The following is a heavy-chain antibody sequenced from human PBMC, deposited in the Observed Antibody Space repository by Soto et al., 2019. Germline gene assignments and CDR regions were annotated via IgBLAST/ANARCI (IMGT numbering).Heavy chain of an antibody. CDR3: ARDQDYYDHDYFDY. V-gene: IGHV3-74*01. D-gene: IGHD3-22*01. Sequence: EVQLVESGGGLVQPGGSLRLFCAASGFTFSSYWMHWVRQAPGKGLVWVSRINSDGSSTSYADSVKGRFTISRDNAKNTLYLQMNSLRAEDTAVYYCARDQDYYDHDYFDYWGQGTLVTVSS. J-gene: IGHJ4*02. CDR1: GFTFSSYW. CDR2: INSDGSST.